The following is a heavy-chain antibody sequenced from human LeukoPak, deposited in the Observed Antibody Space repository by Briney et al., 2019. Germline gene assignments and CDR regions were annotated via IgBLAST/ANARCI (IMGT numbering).Heavy chain of an antibody. CDR2: ISSTGGST. Sequence: QPGGSLRLSCSASGFTFSNYAMHWVRQAPGEGLEYVSAISSTGGSTYYADSVKGRFTISRDNSKNTLYLQMSSLRAEDTAVYYCVKDRGWLQPFDYWGQGTLVTVSS. J-gene: IGHJ4*02. V-gene: IGHV3-64D*06. CDR3: VKDRGWLQPFDY. CDR1: GFTFSNYA. D-gene: IGHD5-24*01.